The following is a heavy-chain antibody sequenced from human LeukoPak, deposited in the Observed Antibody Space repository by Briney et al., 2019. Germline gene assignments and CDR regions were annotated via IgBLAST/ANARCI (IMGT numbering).Heavy chain of an antibody. D-gene: IGHD2-8*01. CDR1: GFILSTSW. CDR2: IYTDGTTT. CDR3: ARVPTNSWYNWFDP. V-gene: IGHV3-74*01. J-gene: IGHJ5*02. Sequence: GGSLRLSCAASGFILSTSWMHWVRQVPGKGPVWVARIYTDGTTTTYADSVKGRFIISRDNAKNTMYLQMNSLRAEDTAIYYCARVPTNSWYNWFDPWGQGTLVTVSS.